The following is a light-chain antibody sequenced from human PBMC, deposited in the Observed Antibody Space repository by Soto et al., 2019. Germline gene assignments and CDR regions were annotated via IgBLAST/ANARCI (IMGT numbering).Light chain of an antibody. CDR1: QSVSSN. J-gene: IGKJ4*01. Sequence: EIVMTQSPATLSVSPGERATLSCRASQSVSSNLAWYQQKPGQAPRLLIYGASTRATGIPARCSGSGCWTEFSLTISSRQSEDFAVYYCQQYNNWPPLTFGGGTKVEIK. CDR2: GAS. CDR3: QQYNNWPPLT. V-gene: IGKV3-15*01.